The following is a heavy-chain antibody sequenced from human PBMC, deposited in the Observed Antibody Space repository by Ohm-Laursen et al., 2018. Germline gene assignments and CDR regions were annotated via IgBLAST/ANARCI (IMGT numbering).Heavy chain of an antibody. J-gene: IGHJ4*02. Sequence: SLRLSCAASGFTFDNYAMHWVRQAPGKGLEWVSGISWNSVSIGYADSVKGRFTISRDNANSSLYLQMNSLRAEDTALYYCAKVASGGYYYFDYWGRGTLVTVSS. V-gene: IGHV3-9*01. CDR1: GFTFDNYA. D-gene: IGHD1-26*01. CDR2: ISWNSVSI. CDR3: AKVASGGYYYFDY.